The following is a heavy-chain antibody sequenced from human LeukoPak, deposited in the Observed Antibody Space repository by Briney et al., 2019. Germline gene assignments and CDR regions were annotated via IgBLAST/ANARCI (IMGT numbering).Heavy chain of an antibody. CDR3: ARHPTYYYGSGSGLSPFDY. CDR1: GGTFGSYA. CDR2: IIPILGVA. J-gene: IGHJ4*02. D-gene: IGHD3-10*01. V-gene: IGHV1-69*04. Sequence: GASVKVSCKASGGTFGSYAISWVRQAPGQGLEWMGRIIPILGVANYAQKFQGRVTITADKSTSTAYMELSSLRSEDTAVYYCARHPTYYYGSGSGLSPFDYWGQGTLVTVSS.